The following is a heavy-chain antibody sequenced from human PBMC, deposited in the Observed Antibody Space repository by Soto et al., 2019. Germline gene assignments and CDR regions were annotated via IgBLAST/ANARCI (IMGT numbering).Heavy chain of an antibody. CDR3: ARDITRYGMDV. D-gene: IGHD2-2*01. CDR2: IYYSGST. CDR1: GGSISSGGYY. V-gene: IGHV4-31*03. J-gene: IGHJ6*02. Sequence: NPSETLSLTCTVSGGSISSGGYYWSWIRQHPGKGLEWIGYIYYSGSTYYNPSLKSRVTISVDTSKNQFSLKLSSVTAADTAAYYCARDITRYGMDVWGQGTTVTVSS.